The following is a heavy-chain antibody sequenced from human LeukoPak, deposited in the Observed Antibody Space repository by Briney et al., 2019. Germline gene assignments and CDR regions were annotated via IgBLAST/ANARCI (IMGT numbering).Heavy chain of an antibody. CDR3: ARLRSRVYYDESSGLRYYFDY. D-gene: IGHD3-22*01. Sequence: SETLSLTCTVSGGSVSRSSYYWGWIRQPPGKGLEWIGSIYYNGNTYHNPSLKSRVTISVDTSKNQFSLKLSSVTAADTAVYYCARLRSRVYYDESSGLRYYFDYWGQGTLVTVSS. J-gene: IGHJ4*02. CDR2: IYYNGNT. V-gene: IGHV4-39*01. CDR1: GGSVSRSSYY.